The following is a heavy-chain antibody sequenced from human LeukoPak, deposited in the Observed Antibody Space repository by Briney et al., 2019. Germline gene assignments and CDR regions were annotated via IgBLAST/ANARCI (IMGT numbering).Heavy chain of an antibody. CDR3: ARHYEPAERGFWFDP. V-gene: IGHV4-34*01. CDR2: INHSGST. Sequence: SETLSLTCAVYGGSFSGYYWSWIRQPPGKGLEWIGEINHSGSTNYNPSLKSRVTISVDTSKNQFSLKLSSVTAADTAVYYCARHYEPAERGFWFDPWGQGTLVTVSS. D-gene: IGHD2-2*01. CDR1: GGSFSGYY. J-gene: IGHJ5*02.